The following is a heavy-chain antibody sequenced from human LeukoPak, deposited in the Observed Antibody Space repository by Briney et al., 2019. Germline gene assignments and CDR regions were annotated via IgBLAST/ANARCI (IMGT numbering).Heavy chain of an antibody. V-gene: IGHV3-74*01. D-gene: IGHD3-22*01. CDR2: ISSDGSST. CDR3: AKLHFPTYYYDSSGYYNGKIFDY. J-gene: IGHJ4*02. CDR1: GFTFSSYW. Sequence: GGSLRLSCAASGFTFSSYWMHWVRQAPGKGLVWVSRISSDGSSTSYADSVKGRFTISRDNAKNTLYVQMNSLRVEDTAVYYCAKLHFPTYYYDSSGYYNGKIFDYWGQGTLVTVSS.